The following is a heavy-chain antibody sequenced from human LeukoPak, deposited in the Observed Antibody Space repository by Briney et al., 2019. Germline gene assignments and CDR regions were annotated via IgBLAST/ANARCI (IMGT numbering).Heavy chain of an antibody. CDR1: GFSFTNYD. CDR2: ISGSGGRT. V-gene: IGHV3-23*01. Sequence: GGSLRLSCEASGFSFTNYDMRWVRQAPGKGLECVSTISGSGGRTYYADSVKGRFTISRDNSKKTLHLHMNSLRAEDTAVYYCAKDPGYTYGYDSPKKIVWPSTWGQGTLVTVSS. CDR3: AKDPGYTYGYDSPKKIVWPST. J-gene: IGHJ5*02. D-gene: IGHD5-18*01.